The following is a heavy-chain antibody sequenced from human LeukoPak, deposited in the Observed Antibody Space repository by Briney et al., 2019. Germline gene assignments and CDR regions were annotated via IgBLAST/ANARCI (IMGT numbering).Heavy chain of an antibody. J-gene: IGHJ5*01. Sequence: KAGGSLRLSCAASGFTFIDYYMSWTRQAPGKGLEWVAYITSSGDDIYYADSVKGRFTISRDNAKNALFLRMSSLRVEDTATYYCASDIVATSGDSWGKGTLVSVSS. D-gene: IGHD5-12*01. CDR1: GFTFIDYY. CDR2: ITSSGDDI. V-gene: IGHV3-11*01. CDR3: ASDIVATSGDS.